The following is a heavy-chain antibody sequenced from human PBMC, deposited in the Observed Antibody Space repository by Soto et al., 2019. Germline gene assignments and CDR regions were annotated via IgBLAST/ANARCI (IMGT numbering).Heavy chain of an antibody. CDR3: ARDPGVWHIVVASGDY. J-gene: IGHJ4*02. CDR1: GFTFSSYS. CDR2: ISSSGTYI. V-gene: IGHV3-21*01. D-gene: IGHD2-21*01. Sequence: EVKLVESGGGLVKPGGSLRISCAASGFTFSSYSMTWVRQAPGKGPEWVSSISSSGTYIYYADSVKGRFTISRDNAKNSLYLQMNSLRPEDTAVYYCARDPGVWHIVVASGDYWGQGTLVTVSS.